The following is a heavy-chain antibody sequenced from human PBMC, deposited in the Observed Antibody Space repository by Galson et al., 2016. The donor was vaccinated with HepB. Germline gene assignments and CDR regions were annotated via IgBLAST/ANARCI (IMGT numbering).Heavy chain of an antibody. CDR3: ARDSWDIVVVSPAMFTFDI. V-gene: IGHV3-7*01. D-gene: IGHD2-2*01. CDR2: IKQDGSEK. CDR1: GFTFRSYW. Sequence: SLRLSCVVSGFTFRSYWMSWVRQAPGRGLEWVANIKQDGSEKYYLDSVKGRFTISRDNAKNSLSLQMNSLRVEDTAVYYCARDSWDIVVVSPAMFTFDIWGQGTMVTVSS. J-gene: IGHJ3*02.